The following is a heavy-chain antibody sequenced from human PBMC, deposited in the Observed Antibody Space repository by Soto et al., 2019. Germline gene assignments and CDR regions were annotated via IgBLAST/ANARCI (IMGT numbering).Heavy chain of an antibody. V-gene: IGHV3-23*01. J-gene: IGHJ6*03. Sequence: PGGSLRLSCAASGFTFSSYAMSWVRQAPGKGLEWVSAISGSGGSTYYADSVKGRFTISRDNSKNTLYLQMNSLRAEDTAVYYCARYSSSWPIYYYMDVWGKGTTVTAP. D-gene: IGHD6-13*01. CDR2: ISGSGGST. CDR3: ARYSSSWPIYYYMDV. CDR1: GFTFSSYA.